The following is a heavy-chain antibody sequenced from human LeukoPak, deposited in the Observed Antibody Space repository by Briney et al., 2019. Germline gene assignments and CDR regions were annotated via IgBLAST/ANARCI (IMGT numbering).Heavy chain of an antibody. CDR1: GLTFSSYG. D-gene: IGHD3-10*01. Sequence: GGSLRLSCAASGLTFSSYGMSWVRQAPGKGLEWVSGISGSGGRIDYADSVKGRFTISRDNSKNTLYLQMNSLRAEDTAVYYCVRWYGGSGLENYYYYMDVWGKGTTVTISS. CDR3: VRWYGGSGLENYYYYMDV. V-gene: IGHV3-23*01. J-gene: IGHJ6*03. CDR2: ISGSGGRI.